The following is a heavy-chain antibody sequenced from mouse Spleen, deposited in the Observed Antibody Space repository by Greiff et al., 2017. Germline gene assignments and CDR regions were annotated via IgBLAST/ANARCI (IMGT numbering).Heavy chain of an antibody. D-gene: IGHD2-4*01. CDR2: INPNYGTT. CDR3: VIYYDYDDWYFDV. V-gene: IGHV1-39*01. Sequence: VQLQQSGPELVKPGASVKISCKASGYSFTDYNMNWVKQSNGKSLEWIGVINPNYGTTSYNQKFKGKATLTVDQSSSTAYMQLNSLTSEDSAVYYCVIYYDYDDWYFDVWGAGTTVTVSS. J-gene: IGHJ1*01. CDR1: GYSFTDYN.